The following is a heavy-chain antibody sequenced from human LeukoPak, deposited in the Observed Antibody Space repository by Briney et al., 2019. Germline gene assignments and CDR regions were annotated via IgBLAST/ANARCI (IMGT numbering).Heavy chain of an antibody. CDR3: ARDMTQTKKFDY. V-gene: IGHV3-11*01. Sequence: GGSLRLSCVASGFTFSDYYMSWIRQAPGKGLEWVSYISSSGSTIYYADSVKGRFTISRDNAKNSLYLQMNSLRAEDTAVYYCARDMTQTKKFDYWGQGTLVTVSS. D-gene: IGHD1-1*01. CDR1: GFTFSDYY. J-gene: IGHJ4*02. CDR2: ISSSGSTI.